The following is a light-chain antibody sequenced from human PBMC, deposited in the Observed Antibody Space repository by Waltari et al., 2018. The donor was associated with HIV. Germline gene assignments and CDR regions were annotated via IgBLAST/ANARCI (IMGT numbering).Light chain of an antibody. J-gene: IGKJ1*01. V-gene: IGKV1-39*01. CDR3: QQSYSTPRT. Sequence: DIQMTQSPSSLSASVGDRATITCRASQNITTYLNWYQQKPGKAPNLLIYAASSLQSGVPSRFSGSGSGTDFTLAISSLQSEDFATYYCQQSYSTPRTFGQGTRVDTK. CDR1: QNITTY. CDR2: AAS.